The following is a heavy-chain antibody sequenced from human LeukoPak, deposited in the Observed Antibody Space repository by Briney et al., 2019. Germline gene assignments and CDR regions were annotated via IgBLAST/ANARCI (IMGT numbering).Heavy chain of an antibody. CDR1: GFTFSSYA. Sequence: GGSLRLSCAASGFTFSSYAMHWVRQAPGKGLEYVSAISSNGGSTYYANSVKGRFTISRDNSKNTLYLQMNSLRAEDTAVYYCARDGRFGNNFDYWGQGTLVTVSS. CDR2: ISSNGGST. V-gene: IGHV3-64*01. J-gene: IGHJ4*02. D-gene: IGHD3-10*01. CDR3: ARDGRFGNNFDY.